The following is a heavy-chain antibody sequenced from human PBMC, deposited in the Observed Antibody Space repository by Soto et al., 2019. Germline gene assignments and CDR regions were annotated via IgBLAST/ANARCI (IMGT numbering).Heavy chain of an antibody. CDR2: ISKDGSNT. CDR3: LKAEYSTDP. J-gene: IGHJ5*02. CDR1: GFNFSSFG. V-gene: IGHV3-30*18. D-gene: IGHD6-13*01. Sequence: QLVESGGGVVQPGRSRRLSCTASGFNFSSFGMHWVRQAPGKGPEWVAVISKDGSNTYYADSVKGRITISRENSNNTLYLEISSLRVEDTAVYYCLKAEYSTDPWGQGTLVIVSS.